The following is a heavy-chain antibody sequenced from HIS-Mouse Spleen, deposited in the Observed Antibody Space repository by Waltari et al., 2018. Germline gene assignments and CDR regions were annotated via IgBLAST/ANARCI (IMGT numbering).Heavy chain of an antibody. CDR2: ISYDGSNK. CDR1: GFTFRSDG. V-gene: IGHV3-30*18. D-gene: IGHD6-19*01. J-gene: IGHJ4*02. CDR3: AKASSGWLDY. Sequence: QVQLVESVGGVVQPGRSLRLSCAASGFTFRSDGMHWVRQAPGTGLGWVAVISYDGSNKYYADSVKGRFTISRDNSKNTLYLQMNSLRAEDTAVYYCAKASSGWLDYWGQGTLVTVSS.